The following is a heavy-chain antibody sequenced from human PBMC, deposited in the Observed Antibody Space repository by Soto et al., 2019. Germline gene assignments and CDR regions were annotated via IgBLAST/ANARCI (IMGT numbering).Heavy chain of an antibody. D-gene: IGHD6-13*01. CDR2: IWYDGSNK. Sequence: GGSLRLSCAASGFTFSSYGMHWVRQAPGKGLEWVAVIWYDGSNKYYADSVKGRFTISRDNSKNTLYLQMNSLRAEDTAVYYCARDFGGRAAAGTIGYWGQGTLVTVSS. CDR3: ARDFGGRAAAGTIGY. J-gene: IGHJ4*02. V-gene: IGHV3-33*01. CDR1: GFTFSSYG.